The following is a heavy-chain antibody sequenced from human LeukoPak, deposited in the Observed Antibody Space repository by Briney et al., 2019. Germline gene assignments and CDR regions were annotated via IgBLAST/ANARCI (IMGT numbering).Heavy chain of an antibody. D-gene: IGHD6-19*01. J-gene: IGHJ4*02. CDR3: ARAYEYSSGWFRNDY. CDR1: RFTFTSYW. V-gene: IGHV3-7*01. Sequence: GGSMRLSCTASRFTFTSYWMTWVRQAPGRGLEWVANINRDGSEIYYLDSVKGRFTISRDNAKNSLYLQMNGLRGEDTAVYYCARAYEYSSGWFRNDYWGQGTLVTVSS. CDR2: INRDGSEI.